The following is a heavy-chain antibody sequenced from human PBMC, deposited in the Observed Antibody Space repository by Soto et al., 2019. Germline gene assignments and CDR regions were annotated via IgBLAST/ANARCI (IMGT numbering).Heavy chain of an antibody. Sequence: GGSLRLSCAASGFTVSSNYMSWVRQAPGKGLEWVSVIYSGGSTYYADSVKGRFTISRDNSKNTLYLQMNSLRAEDTAVYYCARLFSKWGTRFLDYWGQGTLVTVSS. CDR2: IYSGGST. CDR1: GFTVSSNY. CDR3: ARLFSKWGTRFLDY. V-gene: IGHV3-66*04. D-gene: IGHD7-27*01. J-gene: IGHJ4*02.